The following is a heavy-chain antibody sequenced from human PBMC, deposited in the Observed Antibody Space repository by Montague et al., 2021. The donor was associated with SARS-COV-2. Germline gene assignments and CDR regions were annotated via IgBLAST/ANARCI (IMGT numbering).Heavy chain of an antibody. CDR3: AHLIRYYDIFTGIPFDX. CDR1: GFSLSTPNVG. D-gene: IGHD3-9*01. CDR2: IYSNGDK. V-gene: IGHV2-5*01. Sequence: PALVKPTQTLTLTCTFSGFSLSTPNVGVAWIRQPPGKALEWLAVIYSNGDKRYSPSLQRRLTITKDTSRNQVVFSLTNVDPLDTATYYCAHLIRYYDIFTGIPFDXWGQGTQVTVSS. J-gene: IGHJ4*02.